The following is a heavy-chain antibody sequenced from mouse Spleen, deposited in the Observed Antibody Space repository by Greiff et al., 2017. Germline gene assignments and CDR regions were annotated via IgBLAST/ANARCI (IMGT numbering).Heavy chain of an antibody. V-gene: IGHV1-80*01. CDR3: AREDYGYRDWYFDV. CDR1: GYAFSSYW. Sequence: QVQLQQSGAELVRPGSSVKISCKASGYAFSSYWMNWVKQRPGQGLEWIGQIYPGDGDTNYNGKFKGKATLTADKSSSTAYMQLSSLTSEDSAVYFCAREDYGYRDWYFDVWGAGTTVTVSS. CDR2: IYPGDGDT. D-gene: IGHD1-2*01. J-gene: IGHJ1*01.